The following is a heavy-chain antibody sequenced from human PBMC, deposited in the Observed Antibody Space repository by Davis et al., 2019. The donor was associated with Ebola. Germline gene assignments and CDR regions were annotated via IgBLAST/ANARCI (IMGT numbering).Heavy chain of an antibody. Sequence: PGGSLRLSCEVSGFTFSDDYMSWSRQAPGKGLEWIAYIGPSGNSFYCADSVKGRFTITRDDSKNTVYLQINSLRPEDTAVYYCARDSRGGGLTSKYFHHWGQGTLVTVSS. J-gene: IGHJ1*01. D-gene: IGHD2-15*01. CDR2: IGPSGNSF. CDR1: GFTFSDDY. CDR3: ARDSRGGGLTSKYFHH. V-gene: IGHV3-11*04.